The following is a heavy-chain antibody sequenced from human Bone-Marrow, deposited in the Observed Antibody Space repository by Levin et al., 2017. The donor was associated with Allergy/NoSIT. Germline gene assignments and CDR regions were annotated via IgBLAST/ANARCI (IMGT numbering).Heavy chain of an antibody. CDR2: VGGSGGSI. CDR1: GFTFSSYA. CDR3: AKRLRDGYNYSYPDY. J-gene: IGHJ4*02. D-gene: IGHD5-18*01. V-gene: IGHV3-23*01. Sequence: GGSLRLSCAVSGFTFSSYAMSWVRQAPGKGLEWVSSVGGSGGSIKYADSVKGRFTISRDNSKNTLYLQMNSLRAEDTAVYYCAKRLRDGYNYSYPDYWRQGTLVTVSS.